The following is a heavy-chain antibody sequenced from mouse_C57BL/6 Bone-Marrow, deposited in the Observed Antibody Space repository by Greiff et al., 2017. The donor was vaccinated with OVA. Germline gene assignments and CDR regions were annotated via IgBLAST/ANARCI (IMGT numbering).Heavy chain of an antibody. V-gene: IGHV5-4*03. CDR3: ARYYYGSSYRGYAMDY. Sequence: EVKLVESGGGLVKPGGSLKLSCAASGFTFSSYAMSWVRQTPEKRLEWVATISDGGSYTYYPDNVKGRFTISRDNAKNNLYLQMSHLKSEDTAMYYCARYYYGSSYRGYAMDYWGQGTSVTVSS. CDR1: GFTFSSYA. D-gene: IGHD1-1*01. J-gene: IGHJ4*01. CDR2: ISDGGSYT.